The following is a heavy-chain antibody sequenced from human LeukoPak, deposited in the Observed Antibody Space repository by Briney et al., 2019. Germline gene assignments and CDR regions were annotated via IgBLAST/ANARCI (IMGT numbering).Heavy chain of an antibody. CDR2: MNPNSGNT. CDR3: ARGACSSTSCYLDYYFYMYV. D-gene: IGHD2-2*01. V-gene: IGHV1-8*03. CDR1: GYTFTSYD. J-gene: IGHJ6*03. Sequence: ASVKVSCKASGYTFTSYDINWVRQATGQGLEWMGWMNPNSGNTGYAQKFQGRVTITRNTSISTAYMELSSLRPEDTAVYYCARGACSSTSCYLDYYFYMYVWGKGTTVTVSS.